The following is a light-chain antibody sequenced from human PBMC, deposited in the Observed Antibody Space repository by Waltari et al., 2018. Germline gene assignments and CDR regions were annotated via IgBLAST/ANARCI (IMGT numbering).Light chain of an antibody. V-gene: IGLV2-14*03. J-gene: IGLJ2*01. CDR1: SGDVGGYNY. CDR3: SSYTSSSTLA. Sequence: QSALTQPASVSGSPGPSITISCTGTSGDVGGYNYVSWYQHHPGKAPKLMIYDVTNRPSGVSNRFSGSKSGNTASLTISGLQAEDEADYYCSSYTSSSTLAFGGGTKLTVL. CDR2: DVT.